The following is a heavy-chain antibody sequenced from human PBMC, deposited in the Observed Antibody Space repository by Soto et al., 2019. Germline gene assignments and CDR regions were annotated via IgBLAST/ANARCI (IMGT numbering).Heavy chain of an antibody. V-gene: IGHV4-31*03. D-gene: IGHD5-12*01. CDR2: IYYSGST. Sequence: PSETLSLTCTVSGGSISSGDYYWSWIRQHPGKGLEWIGYIYYSGSTYYNPSLKSRVTISVDTSKNHFSLKLISVTAADTAVYYCAREGNLGRWLQPLDFWGQGTLVTVSS. J-gene: IGHJ4*02. CDR1: GGSISSGDYY. CDR3: AREGNLGRWLQPLDF.